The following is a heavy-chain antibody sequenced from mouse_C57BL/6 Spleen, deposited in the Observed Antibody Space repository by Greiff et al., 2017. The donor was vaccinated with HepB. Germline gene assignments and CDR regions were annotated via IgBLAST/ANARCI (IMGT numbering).Heavy chain of an antibody. CDR2: IYPGDGDT. J-gene: IGHJ3*01. CDR1: GYAFSSSW. CDR3: ARQDPWFAY. Sequence: VQLQQSGPELVKPGASVKISCKASGYAFSSSWMNWVKQRPGKGLEWIGRIYPGDGDTNYNGKFKGKATLTADKSSSTAYMQLSSRTSEDSAVYFCARQDPWFAYWGQGTLVTVSA. V-gene: IGHV1-82*01.